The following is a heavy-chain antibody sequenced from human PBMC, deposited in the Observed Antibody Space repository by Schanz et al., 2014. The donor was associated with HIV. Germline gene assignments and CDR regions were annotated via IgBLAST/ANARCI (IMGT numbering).Heavy chain of an antibody. Sequence: QVQLVESGGGVVQPGRSLRLSCAASGFTFSSYGMHWARQAPGKGLEWVAVISHDGYNKYYADSVKGRFTISRDNSKNTLYLQMNSLRAEDTAVYYCAREVVEYYYDSSGYFDYWGQGTLVTVSS. J-gene: IGHJ4*02. CDR1: GFTFSSYG. D-gene: IGHD3-22*01. CDR2: ISHDGYNK. CDR3: AREVVEYYYDSSGYFDY. V-gene: IGHV3-30*03.